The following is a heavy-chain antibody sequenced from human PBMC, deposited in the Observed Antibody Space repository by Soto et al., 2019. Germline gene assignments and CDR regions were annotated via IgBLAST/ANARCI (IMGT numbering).Heavy chain of an antibody. CDR2: INHSGST. V-gene: IGHV4-34*01. Sequence: SETLSLTCAVYGGSFIGYYCIFIRHPPFKWLEWIVEINHSGSTNYNPSLKSRVTISVDTSKNQFSLKLSSVTAADTAVYYCARVAVPKYDFWSGYSLPPWFDPWGQGTLVTVSS. CDR1: GGSFIGYY. CDR3: ARVAVPKYDFWSGYSLPPWFDP. J-gene: IGHJ5*02. D-gene: IGHD3-3*01.